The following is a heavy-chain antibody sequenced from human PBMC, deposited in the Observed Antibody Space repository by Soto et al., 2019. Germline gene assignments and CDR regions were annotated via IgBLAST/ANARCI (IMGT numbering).Heavy chain of an antibody. D-gene: IGHD5-12*01. CDR1: GPTFIAYY. Sequence: QLVQSGAEVKKPGASVRVSCKTSGPTFIAYYIHWVRQAPGQGLEWMGWIDPKSGGTTYEQKFLRRATMTRDTSINTAYMDLNRLTSDDTAVYYCARVSVDVPEWGQGTLITVSS. CDR3: ARVSVDVPE. V-gene: IGHV1-2*02. J-gene: IGHJ4*02. CDR2: IDPKSGGT.